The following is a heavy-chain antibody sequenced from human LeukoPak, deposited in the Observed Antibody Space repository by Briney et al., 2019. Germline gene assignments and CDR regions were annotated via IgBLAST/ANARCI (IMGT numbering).Heavy chain of an antibody. Sequence: PSETLSLTCTVSGDSVTTTNFYWGWIRQPPGEGLEWIGSLYYGVNTYYKPSLKSRVTIYVDTSLNQFSLILTSVTAADTGVYYCARLRVQQLASSYYMDVWGKGTTVTVSS. V-gene: IGHV4-39*01. CDR3: ARLRVQQLASSYYMDV. CDR2: LYYGVNT. J-gene: IGHJ6*03. CDR1: GDSVTTTNFY. D-gene: IGHD6-13*01.